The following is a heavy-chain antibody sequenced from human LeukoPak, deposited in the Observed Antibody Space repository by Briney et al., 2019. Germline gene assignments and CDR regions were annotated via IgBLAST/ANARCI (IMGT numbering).Heavy chain of an antibody. V-gene: IGHV4-34*01. D-gene: IGHD3-10*02. CDR2: INHSGST. J-gene: IGHJ6*03. Sequence: PSETLSLTCAVYGGSFSGYYWSWIRQPPGKGLEWIGEINHSGSTNYNPSLKSRVTISVDTSKNQFSLKLSSVTAADTAVYYCARLFQYYYYYYYMDVWGKGTTVTVSS. CDR1: GGSFSGYY. CDR3: ARLFQYYYYYYYMDV.